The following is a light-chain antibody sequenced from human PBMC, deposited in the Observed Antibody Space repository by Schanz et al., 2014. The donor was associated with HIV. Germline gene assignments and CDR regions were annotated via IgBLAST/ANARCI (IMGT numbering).Light chain of an antibody. CDR1: RSNIGSKT. V-gene: IGLV1-44*01. Sequence: QSVLTQPPSASGTPGQSVAISCSGSRSNIGSKTVSWYQQLPGAAPKLLVFHNNQRPAGVSGRFSGSKSGTSASLAISGLQSEDEADYYCCSHTRTLTYVMFGGGTKLTVL. CDR2: HNN. CDR3: CSHTRTLTYVM. J-gene: IGLJ3*02.